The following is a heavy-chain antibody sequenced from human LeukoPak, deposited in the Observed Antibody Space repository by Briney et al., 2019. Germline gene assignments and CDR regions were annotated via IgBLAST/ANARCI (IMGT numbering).Heavy chain of an antibody. Sequence: SETLSLTCAVYGGSFSGYYWSWIGQPPGKGLEWIGELNHSGSSNYNPSLKSRVTRSVDTSKNQFSLKLSSVTAADTAVYYCARLSYCSSTSCKYNWFDPWGQGTPVTVSS. D-gene: IGHD2-2*01. J-gene: IGHJ5*02. CDR1: GGSFSGYY. V-gene: IGHV4-34*01. CDR2: LNHSGSS. CDR3: ARLSYCSSTSCKYNWFDP.